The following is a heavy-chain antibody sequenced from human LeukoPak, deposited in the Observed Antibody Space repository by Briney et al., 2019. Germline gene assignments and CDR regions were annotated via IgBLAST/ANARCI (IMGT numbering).Heavy chain of an antibody. V-gene: IGHV3-21*01. Sequence: GGSLRLSCAASGFTFSSYSMNWVRQAPGKGLEWVSSISSSSSYIYYADSVKGRFTISRDNAKNSLYLQMNSLRAEDTAVYYCARGNIAAAGTEVAFDIWGQGTMVTVSS. D-gene: IGHD6-13*01. CDR2: ISSSSSYI. CDR1: GFTFSSYS. J-gene: IGHJ3*02. CDR3: ARGNIAAAGTEVAFDI.